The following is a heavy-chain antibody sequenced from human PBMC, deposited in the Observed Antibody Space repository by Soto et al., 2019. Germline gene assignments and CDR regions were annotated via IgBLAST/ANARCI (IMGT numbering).Heavy chain of an antibody. J-gene: IGHJ4*02. V-gene: IGHV3-23*01. D-gene: IGHD4-17*01. CDR3: AKDTTTVTTGGFDY. Sequence: GGSLRLSCAASGFTFSSYAMSWVRQAPGKGLEWVSAISGSGGSTYYADSVKGRFTISRDNSKNRLYMQMNSLRAEDTAVYYCAKDTTTVTTGGFDYWGQGTLVTVSS. CDR2: ISGSGGST. CDR1: GFTFSSYA.